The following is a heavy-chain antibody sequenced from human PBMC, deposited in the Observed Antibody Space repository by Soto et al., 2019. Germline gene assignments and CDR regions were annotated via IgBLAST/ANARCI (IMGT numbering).Heavy chain of an antibody. CDR1: GFSLSTSVMR. D-gene: IGHD6-6*01. CDR3: ARTSSSSSPYYYYGMYV. CDR2: IDWDDDK. V-gene: IGHV2-70*04. J-gene: IGHJ6*02. Sequence: SGPTLVNPTQTLTLTCTFSGFSLSTSVMRVSWIRQPPGKALEWLARIDWDDDKFYSTSLKTRLTISKDTSKNQVVLTMTNMDPVDTATYYCARTSSSSSPYYYYGMYVWGQGTTVTVSS.